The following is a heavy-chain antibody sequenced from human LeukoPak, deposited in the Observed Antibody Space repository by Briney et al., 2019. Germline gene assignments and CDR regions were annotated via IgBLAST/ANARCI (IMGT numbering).Heavy chain of an antibody. CDR1: GFTFSSYW. V-gene: IGHV3-7*01. CDR2: IKQDGSEK. Sequence: GGSLRLSRAASGFTFSSYWMSWVRQAPGRGLEWVGNIKQDGSEKYYVDSVKGRFTISRDNAKNSLYLQMNSLRAEDTAVYYCARDSYGTSGYQGWFDPWGQGTLVTVSS. J-gene: IGHJ5*02. CDR3: ARDSYGTSGYQGWFDP. D-gene: IGHD5-12*01.